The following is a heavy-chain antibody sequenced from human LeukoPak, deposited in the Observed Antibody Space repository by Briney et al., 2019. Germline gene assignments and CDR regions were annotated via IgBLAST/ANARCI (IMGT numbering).Heavy chain of an antibody. V-gene: IGHV3-23*01. CDR1: GFTSSSYA. Sequence: GGSLGLSCAASGFTSSSYAMSWVRQAPGKGLEWVSAISGSGGSTYYADSVKGRFTISRDNSKNTLYLQMNSLRAEDTAVYYCAKDRPFRGQPYWGQGTLVTVSS. J-gene: IGHJ4*02. CDR3: AKDRPFRGQPY. CDR2: ISGSGGST.